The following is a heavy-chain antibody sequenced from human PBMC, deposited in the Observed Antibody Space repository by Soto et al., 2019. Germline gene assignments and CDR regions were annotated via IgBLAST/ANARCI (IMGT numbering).Heavy chain of an antibody. CDR2: INSDGSST. CDR1: GFTFSSYW. Sequence: GGSLRLSCAASGFTFSSYWMHWVRQPPGKGLVLVSRINSDGSSTTYADSVKGRFTISRDVAKNTLYLQMNSLRAEDTAVYYCARDATYAMDVWGHGTTVTVSS. CDR3: ARDATYAMDV. V-gene: IGHV3-74*01. J-gene: IGHJ6*02.